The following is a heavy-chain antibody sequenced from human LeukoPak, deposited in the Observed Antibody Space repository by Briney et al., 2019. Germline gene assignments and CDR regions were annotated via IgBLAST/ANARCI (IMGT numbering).Heavy chain of an antibody. CDR1: GFAFSGYG. V-gene: IGHV3-30*02. J-gene: IGHJ4*02. CDR3: AKDQNSFSFSGNVPFDS. D-gene: IGHD2-21*01. Sequence: GGSLRLSCATSGFAFSGYGMHWVRRAPGKRLEWVAFIRYDGQNEYYADSVKGRFTISRDRSRDTLNLQMNSLKPEDTAMYYCAKDQNSFSFSGNVPFDSWGQGTLVTVSS. CDR2: IRYDGQNE.